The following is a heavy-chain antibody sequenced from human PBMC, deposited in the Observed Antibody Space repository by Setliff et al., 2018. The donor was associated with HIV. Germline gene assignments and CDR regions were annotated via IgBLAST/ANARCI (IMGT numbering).Heavy chain of an antibody. V-gene: IGHV4-4*02. J-gene: IGHJ5*02. D-gene: IGHD2-15*01. CDR3: ARAHESGMRWVDT. CDR1: GGSISRSNW. CDR2: IYYTGYT. Sequence: SLTCAVSGGSISRSNWWTWVRQSPGKGLEWIGEIYYTGYTTFSPSLKSRVSISVDTSKNQFSLNLTSVTAADAAIYYCARAHESGMRWVDTWGPGTLVTVSS.